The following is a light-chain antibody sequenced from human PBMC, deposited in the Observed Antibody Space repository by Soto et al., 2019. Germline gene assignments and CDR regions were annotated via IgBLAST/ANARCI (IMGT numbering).Light chain of an antibody. J-gene: IGLJ2*01. CDR2: DNN. V-gene: IGLV1-51*01. CDR1: SSNIGNNY. Sequence: QSVLTQPPSVSAAPGQKVTISCSGSSSNIGNNYVSWYQQLPGTAPKLLIYDNNKRPSGIPDRFSGSKSGSSGTLDITGLHSGDEADYYCATWDGSLLAEVFGGGTKLTVL. CDR3: ATWDGSLLAEV.